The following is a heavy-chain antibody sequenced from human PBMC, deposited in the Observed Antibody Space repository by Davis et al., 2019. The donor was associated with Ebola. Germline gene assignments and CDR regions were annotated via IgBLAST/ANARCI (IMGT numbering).Heavy chain of an antibody. V-gene: IGHV1-18*01. CDR1: GYTFTSYG. CDR3: ARERGLGLVPAIYYYGMDV. J-gene: IGHJ6*02. Sequence: ASVKVSCKASGYTFTSYGISWVRQAPGQGLEWMGWISAYNGNTNYAQKLQGRVTMTTDTSTSTAYMELRSLRSDDTAVYYCARERGLGLVPAIYYYGMDVWGQGTTVTVSS. CDR2: ISAYNGNT. D-gene: IGHD2-2*01.